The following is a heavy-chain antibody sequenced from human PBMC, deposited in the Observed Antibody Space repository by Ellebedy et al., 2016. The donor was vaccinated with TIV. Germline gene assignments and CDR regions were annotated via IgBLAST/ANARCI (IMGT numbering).Heavy chain of an antibody. Sequence: ASVKVSXKVSRYTLTELSMHWVRQAPGKGLEWMGGFDPEDGETIYAQKFQGRVTMTEDTSTDTAYMELSSLRSEDTAVYYCATEHYDSSGYDYWGQGTLVTVSS. CDR1: RYTLTELS. CDR2: FDPEDGET. V-gene: IGHV1-24*01. D-gene: IGHD3-22*01. J-gene: IGHJ4*02. CDR3: ATEHYDSSGYDY.